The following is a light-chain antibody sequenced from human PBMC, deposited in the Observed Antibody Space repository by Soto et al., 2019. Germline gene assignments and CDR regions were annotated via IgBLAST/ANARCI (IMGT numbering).Light chain of an antibody. Sequence: EIVMTQSPATLSVSPGERATLSCRASQFVGSNLVWYQHKPGQAPRLLIYGASTRATGIPARFSGSGSGTEFTLTISSLQSEDFAVYYCQQYNNWPRTFGQGTKLEIK. CDR1: QFVGSN. CDR3: QQYNNWPRT. J-gene: IGKJ2*01. CDR2: GAS. V-gene: IGKV3-15*01.